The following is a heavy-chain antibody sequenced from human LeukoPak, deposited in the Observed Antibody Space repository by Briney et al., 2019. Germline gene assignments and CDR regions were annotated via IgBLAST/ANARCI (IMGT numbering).Heavy chain of an antibody. CDR2: ISSSSSYI. V-gene: IGHV3-21*01. CDR1: GGSFSGYY. D-gene: IGHD3-9*01. J-gene: IGHJ3*02. Sequence: PSETLSLTCAVYGGSFSGYYWSWIRQPPGKGLEWVPSISSSSSYIYYADSVKGRFTISRDNAKNSLYLQMNSLRAEDTAVYYCARAPSCGDRYFDWLGCAFDIWGQGTMVTVSS. CDR3: ARAPSCGDRYFDWLGCAFDI.